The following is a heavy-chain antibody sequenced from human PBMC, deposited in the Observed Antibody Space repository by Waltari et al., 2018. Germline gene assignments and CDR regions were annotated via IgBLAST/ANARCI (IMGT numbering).Heavy chain of an antibody. Sequence: SSYYWGWIRQPPGKGLEWIGYIYYSGSTNYNPSLKSRVTISVDTSKNQFSLKLSSVTAADTAVYYCASAVGGERDYWGQGTLVTVSS. J-gene: IGHJ4*02. CDR3: ASAVGGERDY. CDR1: SSYY. D-gene: IGHD2-21*01. V-gene: IGHV4-59*08. CDR2: IYYSGST.